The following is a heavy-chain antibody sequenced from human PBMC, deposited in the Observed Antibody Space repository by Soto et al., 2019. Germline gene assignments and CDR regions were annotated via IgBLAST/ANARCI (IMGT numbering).Heavy chain of an antibody. CDR1: GGTFSSYA. Sequence: SVKVSCKASGGTFSSYAISCMRQAPGQGLEWVGGIIPIFGTANYAQKFQGRVTITADKSTSTAYMELSSLRSEDTAVYYCARVTDYYDSSGYPNWFHPWGQGTLVTVSS. J-gene: IGHJ5*02. V-gene: IGHV1-69*06. CDR3: ARVTDYYDSSGYPNWFHP. CDR2: IIPIFGTA. D-gene: IGHD3-22*01.